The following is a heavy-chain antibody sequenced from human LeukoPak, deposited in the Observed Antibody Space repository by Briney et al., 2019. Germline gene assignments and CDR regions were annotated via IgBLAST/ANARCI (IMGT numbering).Heavy chain of an antibody. Sequence: SETLSLTCAVYGGSFSGYYWSWIRQPPGKGPEWTGEINHSGSTNYNPSLKSRVTISVDTSKNQFSLKLSSVTAADTAVYYCAREDTAMAYFDYWGQGTLVTVSS. D-gene: IGHD5-18*01. CDR2: INHSGST. J-gene: IGHJ4*02. CDR3: AREDTAMAYFDY. CDR1: GGSFSGYY. V-gene: IGHV4-34*01.